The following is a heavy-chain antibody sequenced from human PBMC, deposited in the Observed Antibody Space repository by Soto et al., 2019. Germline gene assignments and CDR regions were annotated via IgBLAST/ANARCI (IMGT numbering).Heavy chain of an antibody. CDR3: ARESSSSWYYYYGMDV. CDR1: GYTFTGYY. CDR2: INPNSGGT. V-gene: IGHV1-2*02. J-gene: IGHJ6*02. D-gene: IGHD6-13*01. Sequence: ASVKVSCKASGYTFTGYYMHWVRQAPGQGLEWMGWINPNSGGTNYAQKLQGRVTMTRDTSISTAYMELSRLRSDDTAVYYCARESSSSWYYYYGMDVWGQGTTVTVSS.